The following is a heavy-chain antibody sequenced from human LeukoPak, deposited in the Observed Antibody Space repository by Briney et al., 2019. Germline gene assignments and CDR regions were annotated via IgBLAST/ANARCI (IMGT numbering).Heavy chain of an antibody. CDR1: GGSISSGSYY. CDR3: AREPFSGSYQTKDYIDY. CDR2: IYTSGST. D-gene: IGHD1-26*01. V-gene: IGHV4-61*02. J-gene: IGHJ4*02. Sequence: SETLSLTCTVSGGSISSGSYYWSWIRQPAGKGLEWIGRIYTSGSTNYNPSLKSRVTISVDTSKNQFSLKLSSVTAADTAVYYCAREPFSGSYQTKDYIDYWGQGTLVTVSS.